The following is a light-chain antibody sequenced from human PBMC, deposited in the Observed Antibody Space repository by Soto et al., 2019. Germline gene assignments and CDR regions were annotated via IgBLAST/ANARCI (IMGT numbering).Light chain of an antibody. Sequence: EDVVPPGRGTLSLSPWEIASLSCRASQNINNNQLVWYQQRPGQAPRLLIYGASSRATGIPDRFSGSGSGTDFTPTISRLEPEDFAVYYCQQHGISHITFGQGTRLEIK. V-gene: IGKV3-20*01. J-gene: IGKJ5*01. CDR1: QNINNNQ. CDR2: GAS. CDR3: QQHGISHIT.